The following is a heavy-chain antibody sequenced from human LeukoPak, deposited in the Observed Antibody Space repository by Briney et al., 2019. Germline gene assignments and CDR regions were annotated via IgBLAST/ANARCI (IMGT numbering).Heavy chain of an antibody. CDR3: ARATVALKCFDP. D-gene: IGHD2-15*01. V-gene: IGHV4-30-2*01. CDR2: IYHSGST. Sequence: PSQTLSLTCTVSGGSISSGGYYWSWIRQPPGKGLEWIGYIYHSGSTNYNPSLKSRVTISVDTSKNQFSLKLSSVTAADTAVYYCARATVALKCFDPWGPGTLVTVSS. CDR1: GGSISSGGYY. J-gene: IGHJ5*02.